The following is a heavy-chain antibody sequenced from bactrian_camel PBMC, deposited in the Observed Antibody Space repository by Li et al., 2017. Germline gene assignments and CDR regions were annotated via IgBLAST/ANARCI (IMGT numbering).Heavy chain of an antibody. D-gene: IGHD6*01. CDR3: VTEAGGMWHGTCQDFQL. CDR1: GFDFDDFD. J-gene: IGHJ4*01. Sequence: HVQLVESGGGSVQAGGSLRLSCTASGFDFDDFDMGWYRQGPGNECELVSSIKSDGTTSYADSVNGRFTISQDNAKNTVYLQMNNLKLEDTAEYYCVTEAGGMWHGTCQDFQLWGQGTQGT. V-gene: IGHV3S63*01. CDR2: IKSDGTT.